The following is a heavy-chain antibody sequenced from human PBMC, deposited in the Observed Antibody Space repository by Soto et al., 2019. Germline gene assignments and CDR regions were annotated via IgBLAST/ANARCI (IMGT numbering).Heavy chain of an antibody. CDR2: ISYDGINK. Sequence: GSLRLSCPASGFTFSDYGIHWVRQAPGKGLEWVAVISYDGINKYYADSVKGRFTISRDNSNNTAFLLMNSLRPEDTAVYYCAKDRGLSFSFYGLDVWGQGTAVTVSS. V-gene: IGHV3-30*18. D-gene: IGHD3-16*02. CDR1: GFTFSDYG. J-gene: IGHJ6*02. CDR3: AKDRGLSFSFYGLDV.